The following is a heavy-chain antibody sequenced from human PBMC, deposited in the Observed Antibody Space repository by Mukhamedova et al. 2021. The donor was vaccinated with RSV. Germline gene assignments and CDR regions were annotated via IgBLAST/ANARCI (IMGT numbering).Heavy chain of an antibody. CDR3: AKDDGSHYYGSGGYYRLVGAFDI. V-gene: IGHV3-23*01. J-gene: IGHJ3*02. CDR2: ISGSGGST. Sequence: VRQAPGKGLEWVSAISGSGGSTYYADSVKGRFTISRDNSKNTLYLQMNSLRAEDTAVYYCAKDDGSHYYGSGGYYRLVGAFDIWG. D-gene: IGHD3-10*01.